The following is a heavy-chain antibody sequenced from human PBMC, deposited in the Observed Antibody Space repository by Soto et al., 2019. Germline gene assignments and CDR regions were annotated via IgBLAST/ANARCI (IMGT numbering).Heavy chain of an antibody. D-gene: IGHD1-1*01. CDR1: GIISFSYDY. CDR3: ARTMGTAPFFDI. V-gene: IGHV3-11*06. Sequence: SLSLSFEASGIISFSYDYMSWVRRAPGKGLEWVSFISSGETTYSQYEESVRGRFTMSRDNALKSVYLQMNSLRADDTPIYYCARTMGTAPFFDIWGPGTKVTVSS. J-gene: IGHJ3*02. CDR2: ISSGETT.